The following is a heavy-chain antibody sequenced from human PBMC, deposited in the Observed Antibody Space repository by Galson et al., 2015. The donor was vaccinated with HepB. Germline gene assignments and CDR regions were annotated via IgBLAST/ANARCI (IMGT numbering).Heavy chain of an antibody. V-gene: IGHV3-74*01. J-gene: IGHJ5*02. CDR2: INSDGSST. CDR3: ARGGAVAGWFDP. D-gene: IGHD6-19*01. CDR1: GFTFSSYW. Sequence: SLRLSCAASGFTFSSYWMHWVRQAPGKGLVWVSRINSDGSSTSYADSVKGRFTISRDNAKNTLYLQMNSLRAEDTAVYYCARGGAVAGWFDPWGQGTLVTVSS.